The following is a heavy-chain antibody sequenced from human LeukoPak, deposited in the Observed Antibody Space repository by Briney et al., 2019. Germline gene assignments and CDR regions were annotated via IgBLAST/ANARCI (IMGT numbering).Heavy chain of an antibody. Sequence: PGGSLRLSCAASGFAFSTYWMHWVRQAPGKGLVWVSRIYSDGSNTIYADSMKGRFTISRDNAKNSLYLQMNSLRAEDTAVYYCARGSTYYDSSGQVPFDYWGQGTLVTVSS. V-gene: IGHV3-74*01. CDR2: IYSDGSNT. CDR1: GFAFSTYW. J-gene: IGHJ4*02. CDR3: ARGSTYYDSSGQVPFDY. D-gene: IGHD3-22*01.